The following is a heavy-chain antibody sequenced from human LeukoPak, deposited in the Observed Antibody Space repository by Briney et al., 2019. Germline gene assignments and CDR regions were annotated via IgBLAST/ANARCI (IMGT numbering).Heavy chain of an antibody. V-gene: IGHV4-38-2*01. Sequence: SETLSLTCALSGYSISSGYYWGWIRQPPGKGLEWIGSIYHSGSTYYNPSLKSRDTISVDTSKNQFSLKLSSVTAADTAVYYCARTPTTVVTYYFDYWGQGTLVTVSS. D-gene: IGHD4-23*01. CDR1: GYSISSGYY. J-gene: IGHJ4*02. CDR2: IYHSGST. CDR3: ARTPTTVVTYYFDY.